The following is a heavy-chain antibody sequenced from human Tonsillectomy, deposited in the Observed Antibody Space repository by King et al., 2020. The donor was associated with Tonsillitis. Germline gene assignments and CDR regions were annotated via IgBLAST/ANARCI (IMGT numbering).Heavy chain of an antibody. CDR2: IYYSGST. CDR3: ARDPGGTEAFDI. D-gene: IGHD1-26*01. J-gene: IGHJ3*02. Sequence: VQLQESGPGLVKPSETQSLTCTVSGGSISSYYWSWIRQPPGKGLEWIGYIYYSGSTNYNPSLKSRVTISVDTSKNQFSLKLSSVTAADTAVYYCARDPGGTEAFDIWGQGTMVTVSS. CDR1: GGSISSYY. V-gene: IGHV4-59*01.